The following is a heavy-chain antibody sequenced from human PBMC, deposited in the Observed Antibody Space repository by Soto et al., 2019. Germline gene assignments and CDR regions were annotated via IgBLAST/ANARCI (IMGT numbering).Heavy chain of an antibody. CDR1: GYANTSYV. D-gene: IGHD3-16*02. J-gene: IGHJ3*02. CDR3: AREIVATNTYYDYIWGSYHYNPSAAFDI. Sequence: APLNLACKGVGYANTSYVVHRGRKDHRQRLEWMGWINAGNGNTKYSQKFQGRVTITRETSASTAYMELSSLRSEDTAVYYCAREIVATNTYYDYIWGSYHYNPSAAFDIWGQGTMVTVSS. CDR2: INAGNGNT. V-gene: IGHV1-3*01.